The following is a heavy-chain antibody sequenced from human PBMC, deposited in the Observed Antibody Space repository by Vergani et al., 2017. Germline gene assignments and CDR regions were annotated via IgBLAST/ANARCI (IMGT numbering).Heavy chain of an antibody. CDR2: ISGSGGST. V-gene: IGHV3-23*01. J-gene: IGHJ4*02. CDR3: AKDHSRWSSGWSNGDY. D-gene: IGHD6-19*01. CDR1: GFTFSSYA. Sequence: EVQLLESGGGLVQPGGSLRLSCAASGFTFSSYAMSWVRQAPGKGLEWVSAISGSGGSTYYADSVKGRFTISRDNSKNTLYLQMNSLRAEDTAVYYCAKDHSRWSSGWSNGDYWGQGTLVTVSS.